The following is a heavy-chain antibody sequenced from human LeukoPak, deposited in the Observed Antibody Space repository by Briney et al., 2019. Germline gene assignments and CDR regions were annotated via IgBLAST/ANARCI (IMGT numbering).Heavy chain of an antibody. D-gene: IGHD3-3*01. CDR1: GGSFRRYH. V-gene: IGHV4-34*01. J-gene: IGHJ3*02. Sequence: WDTLSLTCAIYGGSFRRYHWSWIPQPPGKGLEWIGEINYSGSTNYNPTLTSRVTISVDTSKNQFSLKLSSVTAADTAVYYCARSYVLRFLEWPNGVFDIWGQGTMVTVSS. CDR2: INYSGST. CDR3: ARSYVLRFLEWPNGVFDI.